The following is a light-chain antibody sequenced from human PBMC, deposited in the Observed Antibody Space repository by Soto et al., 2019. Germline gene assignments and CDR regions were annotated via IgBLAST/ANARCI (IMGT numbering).Light chain of an antibody. J-gene: IGKJ1*01. CDR1: QSVSNN. V-gene: IGKV3-15*01. CDR2: GAS. CDR3: QQYNTWRT. Sequence: EIVMTQSPATLSVSPGARATLSCRASQSVSNNLAWYQQKPGQAPRLLISGASTRATGIPARFSGSGSGTEFTLTISSLQSEDFAVYYCQQYNTWRTFGQGTKVDIK.